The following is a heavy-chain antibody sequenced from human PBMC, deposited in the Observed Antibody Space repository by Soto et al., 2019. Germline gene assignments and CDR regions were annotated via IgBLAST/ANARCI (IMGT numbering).Heavy chain of an antibody. CDR2: IYYSGST. J-gene: IGHJ4*02. D-gene: IGHD2-15*01. CDR1: GGSISSSSYY. Sequence: SETLSLTCTVSGGSISSSSYYWGWIRQPPGKGLEWIGSIYYSGSTYYNPSLKSRVTISVDTSKNQFSLKLSSVTAADTAVYYCATMKIVVVAGAYYFECWGQGTLVTVSS. V-gene: IGHV4-39*01. CDR3: ATMKIVVVAGAYYFEC.